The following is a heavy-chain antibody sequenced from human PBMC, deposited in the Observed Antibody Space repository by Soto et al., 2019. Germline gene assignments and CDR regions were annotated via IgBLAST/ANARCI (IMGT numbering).Heavy chain of an antibody. D-gene: IGHD1-26*01. CDR1: GGTFSSYA. CDR2: IIPIFGTA. J-gene: IGHJ5*02. V-gene: IGHV1-69*01. CDR3: ASSQPNTFSGWFDP. Sequence: QVQLVQSGAEVKKPGSSVKVSCKASGGTFSSYAISWVRQAPGQGLEWLGGIIPIFGTANYAQKFQGRVTITADGTTNTAYMELSSLRSEDTSVYYCASSQPNTFSGWFDPWGQGTLVTVSS.